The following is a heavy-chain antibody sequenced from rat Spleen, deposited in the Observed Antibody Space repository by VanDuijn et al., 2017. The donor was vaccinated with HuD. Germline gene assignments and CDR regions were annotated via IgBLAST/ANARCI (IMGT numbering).Heavy chain of an antibody. Sequence: EVQLVESGGGLVQPGRSLKLSCAASGFTFTDYYMAWVRQAPTKGLEWVATISYHGSSTNYRDSVRGRFTISSDNAKTTLYLQMDSLRSEDTATYYCARTGSYWYFDFWGQGVMVTVSS. V-gene: IGHV5-29*01. CDR1: GFTFTDYY. CDR3: ARTGSYWYFDF. D-gene: IGHD5-1*01. J-gene: IGHJ2*01. CDR2: ISYHGSST.